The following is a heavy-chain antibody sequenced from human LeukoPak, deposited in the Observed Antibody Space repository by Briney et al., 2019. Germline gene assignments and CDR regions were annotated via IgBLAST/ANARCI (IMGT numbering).Heavy chain of an antibody. D-gene: IGHD4-17*01. CDR2: ISYDGSNK. Sequence: GGSLRLSCAASGFTFSSYGMHWVRQAPGKGLEWVAVISYDGSNKYYADSVKGRFTISRDNSKNTLYLQMYSLRAEDTAVYYCANGARSTVTKGGVYYWGQGTLVTVSS. CDR3: ANGARSTVTKGGVYY. V-gene: IGHV3-30*18. CDR1: GFTFSSYG. J-gene: IGHJ4*02.